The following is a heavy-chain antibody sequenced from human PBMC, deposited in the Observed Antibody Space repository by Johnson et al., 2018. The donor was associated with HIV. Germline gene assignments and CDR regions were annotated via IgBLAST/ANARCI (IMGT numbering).Heavy chain of an antibody. CDR3: AKVRGWYPDAFDI. J-gene: IGHJ3*02. Sequence: EVQLVESGGGVVQPGRSLRLSCAASGFTFSSYGMHWVRQATGKGLEWVSAIGTAGDTYYPGSVKGRFTISRDNSKNTLYLQMNSLRAEDTAVYYCAKVRGWYPDAFDIWGQGTMVTVSS. D-gene: IGHD6-19*01. V-gene: IGHV3-13*01. CDR1: GFTFSSYG. CDR2: IGTAGDT.